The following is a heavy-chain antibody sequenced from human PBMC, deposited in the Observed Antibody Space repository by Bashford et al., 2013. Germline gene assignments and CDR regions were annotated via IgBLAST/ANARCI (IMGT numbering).Heavy chain of an antibody. V-gene: IGHV4-59*08. CDR2: IYYSGST. D-gene: IGHD3-9*01. J-gene: IGHJ5*02. CDR1: GGSISSYY. CDR3: ASRPGNYDILTGYSHNWFDP. Sequence: SETLSLTCTVSGGSISSYYWSWIRQPPGKGLEWIGYIYYSGSTYYNPSLKSRVTISVDTSKNQFSLKLSSVTAADTAVYYCASRPGNYDILTGYSHNWFDPWGQGTLVTVSS.